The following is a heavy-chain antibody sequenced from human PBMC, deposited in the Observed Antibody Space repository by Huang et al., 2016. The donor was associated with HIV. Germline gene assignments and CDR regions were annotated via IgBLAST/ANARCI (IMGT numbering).Heavy chain of an antibody. CDR2: IKQDESEK. CDR1: TFTFGAYW. V-gene: IGHV3-7*01. J-gene: IGHJ6*02. D-gene: IGHD1-7*01. Sequence: VESGGRLVQPGGSIRLSCVGSTFTFGAYWMSWVRQSPGKGLEWVAKIKQDESEKYYVESVKGRFNISRDNAKKVLFLEMNNVRVEDTATYHCATKTAAMDIWGQGTTVTVS. CDR3: ATKTAAMDI.